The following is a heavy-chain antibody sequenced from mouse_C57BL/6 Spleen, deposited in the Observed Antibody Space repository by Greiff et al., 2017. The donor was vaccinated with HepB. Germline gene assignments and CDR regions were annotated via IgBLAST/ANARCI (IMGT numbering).Heavy chain of an antibody. J-gene: IGHJ4*01. V-gene: IGHV5-4*03. CDR1: GFTFSSYA. CDR2: ISDGGSYT. Sequence: EVKLVESGGGLVKPGGSLKLSCAASGFTFSSYAMPWVRQTPEKRLEWVATISDGGSYTNYPDNVKGRFTISRDNAKNNLYLQMSHLKSEDTAMYYCARGSTVVATGAMDYWGQGPSVPVSS. D-gene: IGHD1-1*01. CDR3: ARGSTVVATGAMDY.